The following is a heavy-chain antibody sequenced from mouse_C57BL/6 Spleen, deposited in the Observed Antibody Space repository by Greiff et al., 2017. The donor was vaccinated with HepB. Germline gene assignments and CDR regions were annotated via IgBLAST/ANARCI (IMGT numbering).Heavy chain of an antibody. J-gene: IGHJ2*01. CDR1: GFTFSSYA. D-gene: IGHD1-1*01. V-gene: IGHV5-4*01. CDR2: ISDGGSYT. Sequence: VQLKQSGGGLVKPGGSLKLSCAASGFTFSSYAMSWVRQTPEKRLEWVATISDGGSYTYYPDNVKGRFTISRDNAKNNLYLQMSHLKSEDTAMYYCAREYYGSSYYFDYWGQGTTLTVSS. CDR3: AREYYGSSYYFDY.